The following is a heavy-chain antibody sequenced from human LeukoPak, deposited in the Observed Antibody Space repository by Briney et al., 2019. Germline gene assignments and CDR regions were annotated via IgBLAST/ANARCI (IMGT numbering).Heavy chain of an antibody. J-gene: IGHJ6*03. D-gene: IGHD3-9*01. CDR3: AREGGGGLLTGYYGPNSPHYYYYYMDV. CDR2: IYPGDCDA. V-gene: IGHV5-51*01. CDR1: GYSFTSYW. Sequence: GESLKISCKGSGYSFTSYWIGWVRQMPGKGLEWMGIIYPGDCDARYSPSFQGQVTISADKSISTAYLQWSSLRSEDTAVYYCAREGGGGLLTGYYGPNSPHYYYYYMDVWGKGTTVTVSS.